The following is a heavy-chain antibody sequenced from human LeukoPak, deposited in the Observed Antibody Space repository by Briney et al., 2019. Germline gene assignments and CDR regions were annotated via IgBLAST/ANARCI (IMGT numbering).Heavy chain of an antibody. J-gene: IGHJ4*02. CDR1: GFTFSSYG. D-gene: IGHD2-2*02. CDR2: ISYDGSNK. CDR3: AKEHIVVVPAAIPVSDY. Sequence: GGSLRLSCAASGFTFSSYGMHWVRQAPGKGLEWVAVISYDGSNKYYADSVKGRFTISRDNSKNTLYLQMNSLRAEDTAVYYCAKEHIVVVPAAIPVSDYWGQGTLVTVSS. V-gene: IGHV3-30*18.